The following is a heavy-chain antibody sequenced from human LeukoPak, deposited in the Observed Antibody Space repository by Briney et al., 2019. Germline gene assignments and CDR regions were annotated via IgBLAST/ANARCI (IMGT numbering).Heavy chain of an antibody. J-gene: IGHJ6*02. CDR2: INPSGGST. D-gene: IGHD4-23*01. Sequence: ASVKVSCKASGYTFTSYYMHWVRQAPGQGLEWMGIINPSGGSTSYAQKFQGRVTMTRDTSTSTVYMEPSSLRSEDTAVYYCARDTVVTPTPGGTDVWGQGTTVTVSS. CDR3: ARDTVVTPTPGGTDV. CDR1: GYTFTSYY. V-gene: IGHV1-46*01.